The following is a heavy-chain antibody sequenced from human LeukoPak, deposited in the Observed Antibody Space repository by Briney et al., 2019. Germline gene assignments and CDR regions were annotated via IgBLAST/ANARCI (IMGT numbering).Heavy chain of an antibody. CDR1: GFTFSSYA. V-gene: IGHV3-23*01. CDR2: ISGSGGRT. CDR3: AKDQGYSGYGPLDY. Sequence: EPGGSLRLSCAASGFTFSSYAMTWVRQAPGKGLEWVSAISGSGGRTYYADSVKGRFTISRDNSKNTLYVQMNSLRAEDTAVYYCAKDQGYSGYGPLDYWGQGTLVTVSS. D-gene: IGHD5-12*01. J-gene: IGHJ4*02.